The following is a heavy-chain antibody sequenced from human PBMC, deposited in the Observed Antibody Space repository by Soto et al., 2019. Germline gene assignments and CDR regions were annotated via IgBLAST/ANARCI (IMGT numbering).Heavy chain of an antibody. V-gene: IGHV4-39*01. CDR2: INYSGST. CDR3: ASRLRASSYLPRINWFDP. CDR1: GGSISSSSHY. D-gene: IGHD1-26*01. J-gene: IGHJ5*02. Sequence: QLQLQESGPGLVKPSETLSLTCTVSGGSISSSSHYWGWIRQPPGKGLEWIGSINYSGSTYYNPSLKSRVTISVDTSNSQFSQSPISVTAADTAVYYCASRLRASSYLPRINWFDPWGQGTLVTVSS.